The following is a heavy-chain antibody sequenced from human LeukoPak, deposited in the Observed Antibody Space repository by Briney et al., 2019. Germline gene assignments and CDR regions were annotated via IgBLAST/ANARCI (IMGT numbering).Heavy chain of an antibody. CDR2: ICSSSSYI. Sequence: GGSLRLSCAASGFSFSSYSMNWVRQAPGKGLEWVSSICSSSSYIYYADSVKGRFTLSRDNAKNSLYLQMNSLRAEDTAVYYCAREEQLVPDYWGQGTLVTVSS. D-gene: IGHD6-13*01. CDR3: AREEQLVPDY. V-gene: IGHV3-21*01. J-gene: IGHJ4*02. CDR1: GFSFSSYS.